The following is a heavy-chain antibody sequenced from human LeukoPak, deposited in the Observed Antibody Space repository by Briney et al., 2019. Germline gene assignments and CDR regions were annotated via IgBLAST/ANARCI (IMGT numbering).Heavy chain of an antibody. V-gene: IGHV1-18*01. D-gene: IGHD6-19*01. CDR1: GYTFTSYG. J-gene: IGHJ4*02. CDR3: ARGSLRGRAVAGPFDY. Sequence: ASVKVSCKASGYTFTSYGISWVRQAPGQGLEWMGWISAYNGNTNYAQKLQGRVTMTTDTSTSTAYMELRSLRSDDTAVYYCARGSLRGRAVAGPFDYWGQGTLVTVSS. CDR2: ISAYNGNT.